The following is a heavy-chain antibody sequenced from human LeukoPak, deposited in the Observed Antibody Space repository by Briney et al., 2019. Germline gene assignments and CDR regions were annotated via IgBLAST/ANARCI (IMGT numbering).Heavy chain of an antibody. J-gene: IGHJ4*02. V-gene: IGHV4-34*01. CDR1: GGSFSGYY. CDR2: INHSGST. Sequence: NASETLSLTCAVYGGSFSGYYWSWIRQPPGKGLEWIGEINHSGSTNYNPSLKSRVTISVDTSKNQFSLKLSSVAAADTAVCYCARGVSADYWGQGTLVTVSS. CDR3: ARGVSADY.